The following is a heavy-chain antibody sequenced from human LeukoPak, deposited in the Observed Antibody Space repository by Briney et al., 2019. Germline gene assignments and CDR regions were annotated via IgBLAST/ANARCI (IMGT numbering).Heavy chain of an antibody. Sequence: SETLSLTCTVSGGSISSYYWSWIRQPPGKGLEWIGYISDSGSTNYNPSLKSRVTISVGTSKNQFSLKLSSVTAADTAVYYCARGQDSSSSYGMDVWGQGTTVTVSS. CDR1: GGSISSYY. CDR2: ISDSGST. CDR3: ARGQDSSSSYGMDV. D-gene: IGHD6-13*01. J-gene: IGHJ6*02. V-gene: IGHV4-59*08.